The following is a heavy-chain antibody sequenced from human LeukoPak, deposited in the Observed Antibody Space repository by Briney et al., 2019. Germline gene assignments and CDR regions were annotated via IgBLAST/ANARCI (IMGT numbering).Heavy chain of an antibody. CDR3: AREGYSSDYAMDV. J-gene: IGHJ6*02. CDR2: MYRDGRT. CDR1: GFSVSSEY. Sequence: GGSLRLSCAASGFSVSSEYISWVRQAPRKGLEWVSVMYRDGRTFYADSVEGRFTTSRDNSQNTVYLQMNTLSAEDTAVYFCAREGYSSDYAMDVWGRGTTVTVSS. V-gene: IGHV3-53*01. D-gene: IGHD5-18*01.